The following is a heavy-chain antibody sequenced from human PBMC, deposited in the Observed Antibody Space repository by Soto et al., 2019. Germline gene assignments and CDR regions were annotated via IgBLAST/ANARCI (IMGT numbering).Heavy chain of an antibody. CDR3: ARVRYSSGWGQNWFDP. CDR2: IYTSGST. V-gene: IGHV4-4*07. D-gene: IGHD6-19*01. Sequence: SETLSLTCTVSGGSISSYYWSWIRQPAGKGLEWIGRIYTSGSTNYNPSLKSRVTMSVDTSKNQFSLKLSSVTAADTAVYYCARVRYSSGWGQNWFDPWGQGTLGTVSS. CDR1: GGSISSYY. J-gene: IGHJ5*02.